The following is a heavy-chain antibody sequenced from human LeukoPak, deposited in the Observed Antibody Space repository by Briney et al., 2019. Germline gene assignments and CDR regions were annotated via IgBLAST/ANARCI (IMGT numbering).Heavy chain of an antibody. Sequence: GGSLRLSCAASGFTFSNHWMDWVRQAPGKGLEWVANIKSDGSEIHYVDSVKGRFTISTDNAKNSMYLQMNTPRVEDTAGYYCAREKAWSRDYWGQGTLVTVSS. D-gene: IGHD2-8*01. CDR2: IKSDGSEI. CDR3: AREKAWSRDY. J-gene: IGHJ4*02. V-gene: IGHV3-7*01. CDR1: GFTFSNHW.